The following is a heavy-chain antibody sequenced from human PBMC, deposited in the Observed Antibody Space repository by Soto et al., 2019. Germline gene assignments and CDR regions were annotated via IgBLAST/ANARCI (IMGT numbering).Heavy chain of an antibody. J-gene: IGHJ4*01. Sequence: ASVKVSCKASGYTVTSYYVHWVRQAPGQGLEWMATIDPSGGSTTYAEKFQGRVTLTRDTSTSTIYMEMTSLTSEDTAMYYCAREVGSPPYFDYWGQGTLVTVSS. D-gene: IGHD1-26*01. CDR1: GYTVTSYY. CDR3: AREVGSPPYFDY. CDR2: IDPSGGST. V-gene: IGHV1-46*03.